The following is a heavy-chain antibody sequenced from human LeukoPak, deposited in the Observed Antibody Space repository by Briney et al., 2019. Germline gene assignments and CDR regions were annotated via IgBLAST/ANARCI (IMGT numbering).Heavy chain of an antibody. CDR2: IRSKLNNYAT. CDR3: TRGYDSGGYDFDY. J-gene: IGHJ4*02. D-gene: IGHD3-22*01. Sequence: GGSLRLSCAASGFTFSSYWMSWVRQASGKGLEWVGRIRSKLNNYATAYAASGKGRFTISRDDSKNTAYLQMNSLKTEDTAVYYCTRGYDSGGYDFDYWGQGTLVTVSS. V-gene: IGHV3-73*01. CDR1: GFTFSSYW.